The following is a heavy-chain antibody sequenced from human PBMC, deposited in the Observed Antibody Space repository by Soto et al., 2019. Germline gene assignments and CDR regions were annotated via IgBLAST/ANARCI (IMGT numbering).Heavy chain of an antibody. V-gene: IGHV4-39*01. D-gene: IGHD3-22*01. J-gene: IGHJ4*02. CDR3: ARHQYYYDSSGYTLDY. CDR2: VYYSGST. CDR1: GGSISSSTYY. Sequence: LSLTCTVSGGSISSSTYYWGWIRQPPGKGLEWIGSVYYSGSTYYNPSLKSRVTISVDTSNNQFSLKLNSVAAADTAVYYCARHQYYYDSSGYTLDYWGQGTLVTVSS.